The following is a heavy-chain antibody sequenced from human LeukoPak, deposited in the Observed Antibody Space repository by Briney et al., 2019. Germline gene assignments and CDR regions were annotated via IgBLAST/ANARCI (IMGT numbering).Heavy chain of an antibody. Sequence: GGSLRLSCAASGFTFSSYEMSWVRQAPEKGLEWIAYISSSGSYMYADSVKGRFTISRDNDKNSLYLQMNSLRVEDTAVYYCARDYDHYFDYWGQGTLVTVS. CDR3: ARDYDHYFDY. D-gene: IGHD3-3*01. CDR1: GFTFSSYE. V-gene: IGHV3-48*03. CDR2: ISSSGSYM. J-gene: IGHJ4*02.